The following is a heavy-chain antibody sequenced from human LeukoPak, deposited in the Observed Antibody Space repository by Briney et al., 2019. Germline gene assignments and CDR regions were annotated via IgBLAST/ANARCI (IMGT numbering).Heavy chain of an antibody. J-gene: IGHJ4*02. CDR3: ARIAPYNYGCVDS. CDR2: IYYSGST. D-gene: IGHD5-18*01. Sequence: SETLSLTCTVSGGSITSYHYSWIRQPPGKGLEWIGYIYYSGSTNYNPSLKSRVTISVDTSKNQFSLKLSSVTAADTAVYYCARIAPYNYGCVDSWGQGTLVTVSS. V-gene: IGHV4-59*01. CDR1: GGSITSYH.